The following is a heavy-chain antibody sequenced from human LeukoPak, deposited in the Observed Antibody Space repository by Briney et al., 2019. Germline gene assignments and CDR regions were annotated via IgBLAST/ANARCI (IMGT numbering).Heavy chain of an antibody. CDR3: ARHYGRDYFDY. D-gene: IGHD4-17*01. CDR2: ISSSGNT. J-gene: IGHJ4*02. Sequence: SETLSLTCIVSGGSTSGGNYYWGWIRQPPGKGLEWIGGISSSGNTYYNPSLKSRITISIDTSKNHFSLKLSSVTAADTAVYYCARHYGRDYFDYWGQGTLVTVSS. CDR1: GGSTSGGNYY. V-gene: IGHV4-39*01.